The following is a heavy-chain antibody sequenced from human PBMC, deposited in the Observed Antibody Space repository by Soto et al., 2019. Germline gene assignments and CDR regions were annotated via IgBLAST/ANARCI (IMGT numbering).Heavy chain of an antibody. J-gene: IGHJ6*02. CDR1: GFTFNSYG. V-gene: IGHV3-30*18. CDR3: ANRRNGSRVLEGWAGLEV. CDR2: ISYEGNNT. D-gene: IGHD3-3*01. Sequence: QVQLVESGGGVVQPGRSLRLSCAASGFTFNSYGMHWVRQAPGKGLEGVAFISYEGNNTYYADSVKGRFTISRDNSRTTLYLQMNSLRAEDTAVYFCANRRNGSRVLEGWAGLEVGGHGTTVPVSS.